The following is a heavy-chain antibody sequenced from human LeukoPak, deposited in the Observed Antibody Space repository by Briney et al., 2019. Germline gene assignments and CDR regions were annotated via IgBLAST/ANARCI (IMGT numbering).Heavy chain of an antibody. J-gene: IGHJ4*02. D-gene: IGHD3-22*01. CDR1: GFTFTNYA. CDR2: ISGSGGST. Sequence: GGSLRLSCSASGFTFTNYAMSWVRQAPGKGLEWVSAISGSGGSTYYADSVKGRFTISRDNSKNTLYLQMNSLRAEDTAVYYCAKGGSSGYYNLDYWGQGTLVTVSS. CDR3: AKGGSSGYYNLDY. V-gene: IGHV3-23*01.